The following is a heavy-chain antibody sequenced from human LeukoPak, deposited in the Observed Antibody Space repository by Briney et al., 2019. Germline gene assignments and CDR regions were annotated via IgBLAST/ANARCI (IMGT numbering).Heavy chain of an antibody. J-gene: IGHJ3*01. CDR1: GGSISSDDYS. D-gene: IGHD3-9*01. V-gene: IGHV4-30-2*01. Sequence: SETLCLTCVVSGGSISSDDYSWSWIRQPPVKGLEWIGFIHHSGSTYYNPSFKSRITMSVDRSKNQFSLKLTSVTAADTALYYCASVMSQWSHFDYWGQGTMVTVSS. CDR3: ASVMSQWSHFDY. CDR2: IHHSGST.